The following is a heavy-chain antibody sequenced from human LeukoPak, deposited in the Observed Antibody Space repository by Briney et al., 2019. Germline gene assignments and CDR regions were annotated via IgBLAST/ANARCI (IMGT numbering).Heavy chain of an antibody. Sequence: SETLSLTCAVYGGSFSGYYWSWIRQPPGKGPEWIGEINHSGSTNYNPSLKSRVTISVDTSKNQFSLKLSSVTAADTAVYCCARGRGYSGYDHDYWGQGTLVTVSS. CDR1: GGSFSGYY. CDR3: ARGRGYSGYDHDY. V-gene: IGHV4-34*01. J-gene: IGHJ4*02. D-gene: IGHD5-12*01. CDR2: INHSGST.